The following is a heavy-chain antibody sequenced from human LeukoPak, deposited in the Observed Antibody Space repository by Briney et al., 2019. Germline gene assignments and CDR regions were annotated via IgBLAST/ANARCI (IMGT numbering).Heavy chain of an antibody. CDR2: IYTSGGA. Sequence: SETLSLTCTVSGGPISSYYWTWIRQPAGKGLEWIGRIYTSGGANYNPSLKSRVTISVDTSKNQFSLKLSSVTAADTAVYYCARRVAAGAGFDYWGQGTLVTVSS. V-gene: IGHV4-4*07. CDR1: GGPISSYY. D-gene: IGHD6-13*01. CDR3: ARRVAAGAGFDY. J-gene: IGHJ4*02.